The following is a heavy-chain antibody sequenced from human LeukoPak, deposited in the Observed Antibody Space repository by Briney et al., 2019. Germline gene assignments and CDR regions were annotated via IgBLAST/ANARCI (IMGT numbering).Heavy chain of an antibody. J-gene: IGHJ5*02. CDR2: INHSGST. D-gene: IGHD5-18*01. CDR1: GGSFSGYY. Sequence: PSETLSLTCAVYGGSFSGYYWSWIRQPPGKGLEWIGEINHSGSTNYNPSLKSRVTISVDTSKNQFSLKLSSVTAADTAVYYCARGKKLWVPPYGHNWFDPWGQGTLVTVSS. V-gene: IGHV4-34*01. CDR3: ARGKKLWVPPYGHNWFDP.